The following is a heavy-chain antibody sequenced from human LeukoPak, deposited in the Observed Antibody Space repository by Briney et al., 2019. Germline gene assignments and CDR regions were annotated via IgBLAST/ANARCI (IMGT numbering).Heavy chain of an antibody. CDR3: ARDGIVSRGGYYYYYYMDV. V-gene: IGHV3-30*04. J-gene: IGHJ6*03. Sequence: PGGSLRLSCAASGFTFSSYAMHWVRQAPGKGLEWVAVISYDGSNKYYADSVKGRFTISRDNSKNTLYLQMNSLGAEDTAVYYCARDGIVSRGGYYYYYYMDVWGKGNTVTVSS. D-gene: IGHD3-10*01. CDR1: GFTFSSYA. CDR2: ISYDGSNK.